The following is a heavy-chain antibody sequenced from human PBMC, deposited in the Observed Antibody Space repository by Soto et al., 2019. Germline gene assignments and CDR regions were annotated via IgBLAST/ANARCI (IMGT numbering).Heavy chain of an antibody. Sequence: EVQLVESGGGLVQPGGSLRISCVASGFTSSDYRMDWVRQAPGKGLGWVARSRDKANSYSTEYAASVRGRFTISRDDSKNSLYLQMSGLKTEDTAVYYCSRDIGKYSFDSWGQGTLVTVSS. V-gene: IGHV3-72*01. CDR1: GFTSSDYR. J-gene: IGHJ4*02. D-gene: IGHD1-26*01. CDR2: SRDKANSYST. CDR3: SRDIGKYSFDS.